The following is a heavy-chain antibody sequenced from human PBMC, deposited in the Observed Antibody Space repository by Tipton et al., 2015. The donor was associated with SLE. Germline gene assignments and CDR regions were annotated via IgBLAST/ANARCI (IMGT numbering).Heavy chain of an antibody. CDR1: GFTFSSYW. Sequence: SLRLSCAASGFTFSSYWMSWVRQAPGKGLEWVSSISSSSNYIYYADSMKGRFTISRDNAKNSLYLQMNSLRAEDTAVYYCARGVKGNAFDIWGQGTMVTVSS. D-gene: IGHD3-10*01. CDR3: ARGVKGNAFDI. V-gene: IGHV3-21*01. CDR2: ISSSSNYI. J-gene: IGHJ3*02.